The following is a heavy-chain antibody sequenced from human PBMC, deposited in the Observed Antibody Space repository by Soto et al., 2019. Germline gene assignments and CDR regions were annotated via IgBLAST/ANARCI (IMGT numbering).Heavy chain of an antibody. J-gene: IGHJ4*02. CDR2: INPSNEIT. CDR1: GYTFSAYY. CDR3: MRGGWGDSPIDY. D-gene: IGHD2-15*01. Sequence: VASVKVSCKTSGYTFSAYYVHWARLAPGRGFQWLGWINPSNEITAFSQFFQGRVTMTRDTSTNTVHMELNSLTSDDTAVYYCMRGGWGDSPIDYWGQGTQVPSPQ. V-gene: IGHV1-2*02.